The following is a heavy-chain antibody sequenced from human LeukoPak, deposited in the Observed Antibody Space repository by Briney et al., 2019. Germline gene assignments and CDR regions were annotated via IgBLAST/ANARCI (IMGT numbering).Heavy chain of an antibody. J-gene: IGHJ4*02. V-gene: IGHV1-2*02. CDR1: EYTFTDYY. CDR2: INPNSGDT. CDR3: ARDAWLVGTTNLYYFDY. Sequence: ASVKVSCKASEYTFTDYYMHWVRQAPGHGLEWLGWINPNSGDTNYAQKFQGRVTMTRDPSISTAYMELSRLRSDDTAVYYCARDAWLVGTTNLYYFDYWGQGTLVTVSS. D-gene: IGHD1-26*01.